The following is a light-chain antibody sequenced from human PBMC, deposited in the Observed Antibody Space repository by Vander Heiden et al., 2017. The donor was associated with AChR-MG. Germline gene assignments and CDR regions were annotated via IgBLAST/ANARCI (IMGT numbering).Light chain of an antibody. J-gene: IGKJ5*01. CDR1: QSVSSN. CDR3: QQYNNWPLT. V-gene: IGKV3-15*01. Sequence: EIVMTQSPAPLSASPRATATLSSRAIQSVSSNLALYQQKPGQGPRLLIYGASTSATGLPATFSGSGSVTEFTLTISILQSEDVAVYYCQQYNNWPLTFGQGTRLEIK. CDR2: GAS.